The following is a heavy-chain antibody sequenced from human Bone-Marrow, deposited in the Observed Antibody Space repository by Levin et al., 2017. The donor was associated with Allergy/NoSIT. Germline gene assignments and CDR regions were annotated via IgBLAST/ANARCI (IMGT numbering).Heavy chain of an antibody. CDR1: GFIFNNFD. D-gene: IGHD1-7*01. CDR2: ISSAGKT. V-gene: IGHV3-13*01. Sequence: PGGSLRLSCAASGFIFNNFDMHWVRQIAGKGLEWVSAISSAGKTYYPESVKGRFTISRESAKNSLYLQMNNLRAGDTALYYCARGRISGTTLVEEFEYWGQGTLVTVSS. J-gene: IGHJ4*02. CDR3: ARGRISGTTLVEEFEY.